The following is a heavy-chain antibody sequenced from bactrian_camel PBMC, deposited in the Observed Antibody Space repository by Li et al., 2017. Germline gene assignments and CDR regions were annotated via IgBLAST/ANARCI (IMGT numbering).Heavy chain of an antibody. Sequence: VQLVESGGGSVQAGGSLRLTCAASGYTYGPNCMAWFRQTPGKEREGVAAIDSYGRTTYANSVKGRFTISKDNAKNTLYLQMNSLKPEDTAMYHCAADGLCSDYSYAYWGQGTQVTVS. CDR2: IDSYGRT. CDR3: AADGLCSDYSYAY. J-gene: IGHJ4*01. D-gene: IGHD4*01. CDR1: GYTYGPNC. V-gene: IGHV3S53*01.